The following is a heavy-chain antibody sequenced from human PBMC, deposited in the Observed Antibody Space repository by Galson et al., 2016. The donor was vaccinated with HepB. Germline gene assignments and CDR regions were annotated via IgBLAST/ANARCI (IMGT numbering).Heavy chain of an antibody. D-gene: IGHD1-20*01. V-gene: IGHV4-4*02. J-gene: IGHJ4*02. CDR3: AIIGSYRYSDY. Sequence: SETLSLTCAVSAASISTSTWWSWVRQSPGKGLEWIGNIYHSGSNNSNPSFKSRLSLTVDKSKHQFSLNLTSVTAADTAVYYFAIIGSYRYSDYWGQGTLVTVSS. CDR1: AASISTSTW. CDR2: IYHSGSN.